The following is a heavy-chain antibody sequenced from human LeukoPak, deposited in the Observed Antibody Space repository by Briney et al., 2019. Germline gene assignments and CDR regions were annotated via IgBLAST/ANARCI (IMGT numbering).Heavy chain of an antibody. J-gene: IGHJ4*02. CDR2: IYSSGSN. V-gene: IGHV4-4*07. D-gene: IGHD5-12*01. CDR1: GGSISGYF. CDR3: AREPTSGREPTSGRPLDY. Sequence: PSETLSLTCTVSGGSISGYFWSWIRQPAGKGLEWIGRIYSSGSNNYNLSLKSRVTMSLDTSKNHLSLNLSSVTAADTAVYYCAREPTSGREPTSGRPLDYWGQGTLVTVSS.